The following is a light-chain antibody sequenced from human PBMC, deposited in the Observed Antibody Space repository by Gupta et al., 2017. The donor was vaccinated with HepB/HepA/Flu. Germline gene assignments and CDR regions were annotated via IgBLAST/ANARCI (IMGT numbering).Light chain of an antibody. CDR1: QDISNY. V-gene: IGKV1-33*01. J-gene: IGKJ4*01. CDR2: DAS. CDR3: HGDSNLGRT. Sequence: DIQMTQSPSSLSASVGDRVTITCQASQDISNYLNWYQQKPGKAPKLLIYDASNLETAVPSRFSGSGSGTEFTFSIRSLQPEDIATYYCHGDSNLGRTFGGGTKVEIK.